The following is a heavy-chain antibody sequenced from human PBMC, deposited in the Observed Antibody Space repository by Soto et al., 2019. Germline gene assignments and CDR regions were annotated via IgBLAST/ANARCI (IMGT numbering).Heavy chain of an antibody. CDR1: GGSISTYY. J-gene: IGHJ4*02. CDR3: ARVVAAVSWVFDY. CDR2: IHYSGIT. D-gene: IGHD6-13*01. V-gene: IGHV4-59*01. Sequence: SETLSLTCTVSGGSISTYYWNWIRQPPGKGLEWIGYIHYSGITSYSSSLKSRVTISVDTSRNQFSLNLSSVTAADTAVYYCARVVAAVSWVFDYWGQGTMVTVSS.